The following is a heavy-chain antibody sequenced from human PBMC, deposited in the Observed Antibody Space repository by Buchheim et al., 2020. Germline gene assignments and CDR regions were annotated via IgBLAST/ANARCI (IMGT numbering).Heavy chain of an antibody. CDR3: TADMWAGWVVYAIP. J-gene: IGHJ1*01. Sequence: QVQLVESGGGVVQPGRSLRLSCAASGFTFSSYAMHWVRQAPGKGLEWVAVISYDGSNKYYADSVKGRFTISRDNFKNTLYLQRISLRAEDTAVYYCTADMWAGWVVYAIPWGQGTL. CDR2: ISYDGSNK. V-gene: IGHV3-30*04. D-gene: IGHD2-8*02. CDR1: GFTFSSYA.